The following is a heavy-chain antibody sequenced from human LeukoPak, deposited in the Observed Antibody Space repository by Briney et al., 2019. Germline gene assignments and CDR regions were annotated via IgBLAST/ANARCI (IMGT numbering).Heavy chain of an antibody. Sequence: GGSLRLSCMAPGFTLSDYYMIWVRQTPGKGLEWVANIKQDGSERNYVGSVKGRFTISRDNAKNSLYLQMNSLSAEDTAVYYCARGGRQGTGDYWGQGTLVTVSS. V-gene: IGHV3-7*05. CDR2: IKQDGSER. CDR3: ARGGRQGTGDY. D-gene: IGHD1-14*01. J-gene: IGHJ4*02. CDR1: GFTLSDYY.